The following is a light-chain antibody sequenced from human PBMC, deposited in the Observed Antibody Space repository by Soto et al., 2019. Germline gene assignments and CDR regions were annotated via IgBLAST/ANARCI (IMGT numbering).Light chain of an antibody. J-gene: IGKJ1*01. CDR2: GAS. CDR1: QSVTNSY. V-gene: IGKV3-20*01. Sequence: EIVLTQSPGTLSLSPGDRATLSCRASQSVTNSYIAWYQQKPGQAPRLLIYGASSRATAIPDRFTGSGSGTDFTLTITRLEPEDFAVYHCQQYGSSPWTFGQGTKVEIK. CDR3: QQYGSSPWT.